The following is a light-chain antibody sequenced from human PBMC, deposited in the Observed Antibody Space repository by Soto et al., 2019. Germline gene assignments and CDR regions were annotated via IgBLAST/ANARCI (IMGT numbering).Light chain of an antibody. CDR1: SSNIGSNT. J-gene: IGLJ3*02. Sequence: QSVLTQPPSASGTPGQRVTISCSGSSSNIGSNTVNWYQQLPGTAPKLLIYSNNQRHSGIPDRFSGSKSGTSDSLAITGRPSEDEGDYYCAAWDDSLNGWVFGGGTKLTV. CDR3: AAWDDSLNGWV. V-gene: IGLV1-44*01. CDR2: SNN.